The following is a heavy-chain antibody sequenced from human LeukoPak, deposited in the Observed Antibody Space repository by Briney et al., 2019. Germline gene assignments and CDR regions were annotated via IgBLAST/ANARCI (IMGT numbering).Heavy chain of an antibody. CDR3: ARILYGSNWFDP. CDR1: GGSISSYY. J-gene: IGHJ5*02. V-gene: IGHV4-59*01. Sequence: SEILSLTCTVSGGSISSYYWSWIRQAPGKGLEWIGYISYSGSTNYSPSLKSRVTISVDTSKSQFSLKLSSVTAADTAVYYCARILYGSNWFDPWGQGTLVTVSS. CDR2: ISYSGST. D-gene: IGHD2-8*01.